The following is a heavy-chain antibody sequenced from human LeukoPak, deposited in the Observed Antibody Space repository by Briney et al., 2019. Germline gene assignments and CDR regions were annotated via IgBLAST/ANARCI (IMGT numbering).Heavy chain of an antibody. CDR1: GGTFSSYA. J-gene: IGHJ5*02. V-gene: IGHV1-69*13. Sequence: ASVKVSCKASGGTFSSYAISWVRQAPGQGLEWMGGIIPIFGTANYAQKFQGRVTITADESTSTAYMELSSLRSEDTAVYYCARACGGGSCRRKWFDPWGQGTLVTVSS. CDR2: IIPIFGTA. CDR3: ARACGGGSCRRKWFDP. D-gene: IGHD2-15*01.